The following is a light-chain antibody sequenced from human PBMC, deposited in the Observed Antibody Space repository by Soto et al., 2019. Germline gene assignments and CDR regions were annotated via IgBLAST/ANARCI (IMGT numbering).Light chain of an antibody. J-gene: IGLJ1*01. CDR1: SSNIGNNY. V-gene: IGLV1-51*01. Sequence: QSALAQPPSVSAAPGQKVTISCSGSSSNIGNNYVSWYQQVPGTATKLLIYDNNMRPSGNPHRFSGSKSCTSATLGISGLQPGDEADYYCGTWDSSLSVHVFGTGTKVTV. CDR3: GTWDSSLSVHV. CDR2: DNN.